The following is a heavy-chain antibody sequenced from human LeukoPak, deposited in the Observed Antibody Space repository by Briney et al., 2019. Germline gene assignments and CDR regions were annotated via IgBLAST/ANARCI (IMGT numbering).Heavy chain of an antibody. Sequence: ASVKVSCKASGYTFTSYDINWVRQATGQGLEWMGWMNPNSGNTGYAQKFQGRVTMTRNTSISTAYMELSSLRSDDTAVYYCARERAELGNFFDYWGQGTLVTVSS. CDR2: MNPNSGNT. J-gene: IGHJ4*02. CDR3: ARERAELGNFFDY. D-gene: IGHD1-14*01. CDR1: GYTFTSYD. V-gene: IGHV1-8*01.